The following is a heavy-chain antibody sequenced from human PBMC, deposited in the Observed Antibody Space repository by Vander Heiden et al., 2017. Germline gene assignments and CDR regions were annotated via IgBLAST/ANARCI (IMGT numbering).Heavy chain of an antibody. V-gene: IGHV5-51*07. D-gene: IGHD6-19*01. CDR2: PYPGDSDT. CDR3: AIHSCGGNGGMDV. Sequence: ESQPVQSEAEVKKPVSSMTIACKGSGYSFTRLWNGWVHQMHGKGRKWMGIPYPGDSDTTHSPPVQGQITVSADKSITTAYLQWRRLKASAADMYYWAIHSCGGNGGMDVWGQGTTVTVSS. CDR1: GYSFTRLW. J-gene: IGHJ6*02.